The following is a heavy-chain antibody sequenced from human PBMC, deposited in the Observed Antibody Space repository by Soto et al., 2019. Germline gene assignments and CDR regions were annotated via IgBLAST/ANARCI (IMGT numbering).Heavy chain of an antibody. D-gene: IGHD2-8*01. CDR1: GYRFSIYC. CDR2: IYPGDSDT. CDR3: ARQGSNGAYYYYGMDV. V-gene: IGHV5-51*01. Sequence: PGESLKISCKGSGYRFSIYCIAWVLQMPWKGLEWMGIIYPGDSDTIYSPSFQGQVTFSADKSTSTAYLQWSSLKASDTAMYYCARQGSNGAYYYYGMDVWGQGTTVTVSS. J-gene: IGHJ6*02.